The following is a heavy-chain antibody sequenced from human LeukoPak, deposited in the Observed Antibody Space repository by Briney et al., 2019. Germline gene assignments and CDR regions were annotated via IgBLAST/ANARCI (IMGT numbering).Heavy chain of an antibody. CDR3: ARAVDTAMVTFLGY. Sequence: GGSLRLSCAASGFTFSSYSMHWVRQAPGKGLEWVAVIWYDGSNKYYADSVKGRFTISRDNSKNTLYLQMNSLRAEDTAVYYCARAVDTAMVTFLGYWGQGTLVTVSS. D-gene: IGHD5-18*01. J-gene: IGHJ4*02. CDR2: IWYDGSNK. V-gene: IGHV3-33*01. CDR1: GFTFSSYS.